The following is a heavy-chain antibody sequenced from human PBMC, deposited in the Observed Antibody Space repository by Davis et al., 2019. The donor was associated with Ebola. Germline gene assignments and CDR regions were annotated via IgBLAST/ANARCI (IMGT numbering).Heavy chain of an antibody. CDR1: KFTLSSYW. Sequence: PGGSLRLSCAASKFTLSSYWMSWVRQAPGKGLEWVATIENDGSKKYYMDSVKGRFTISRDNAKNSLFLQMNSLRADDTAVYYCARGLYYYDSSGYLYGYWGQGTLVTVSS. V-gene: IGHV3-7*01. CDR3: ARGLYYYDSSGYLYGY. J-gene: IGHJ4*02. CDR2: IENDGSKK. D-gene: IGHD3-22*01.